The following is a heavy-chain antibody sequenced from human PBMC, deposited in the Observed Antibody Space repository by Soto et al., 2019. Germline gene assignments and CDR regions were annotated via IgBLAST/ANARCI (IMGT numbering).Heavy chain of an antibody. CDR2: FDPEDGET. CDR1: GYTLTDLS. Sequence: GASVKVSCKVSGYTLTDLSMHWVRQAPGKGLEWMGGFDPEDGETIYAQKFQGRVTMTEDTSTDTAYMELSSLRSEDTAVYYCATKPIEYSSSSLDYWGQGTLVTVSS. CDR3: ATKPIEYSSSSLDY. J-gene: IGHJ4*02. V-gene: IGHV1-24*01. D-gene: IGHD6-6*01.